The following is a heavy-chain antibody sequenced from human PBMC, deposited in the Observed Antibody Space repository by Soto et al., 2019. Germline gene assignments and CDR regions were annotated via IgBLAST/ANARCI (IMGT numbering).Heavy chain of an antibody. CDR1: GFTFSDYA. CDR3: ARHAWLAARGYYYYGMDV. J-gene: IGHJ6*02. Sequence: QVQLVESGGGVVHPGRSLRLSCTAPGFTFSDYAMHWVRQAPGKGLEWVAVISNDGTNKYYADSVKGRFTISRDNSKNTLYLQMDNLRAEDTAMYYCARHAWLAARGYYYYGMDVWGQGTTVTVSS. D-gene: IGHD6-6*01. V-gene: IGHV3-30-3*01. CDR2: ISNDGTNK.